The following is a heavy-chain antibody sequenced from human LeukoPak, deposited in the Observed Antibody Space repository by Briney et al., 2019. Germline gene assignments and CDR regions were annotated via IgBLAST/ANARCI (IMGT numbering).Heavy chain of an antibody. CDR2: IRYDGSNK. J-gene: IGHJ6*03. D-gene: IGHD3-10*01. CDR1: GFTFSSYG. V-gene: IGHV3-30*02. CDR3: AKDRVSMVRGVYYYYYYMDV. Sequence: GGSLRLSCAASGFTFSSYGMHWVRQAPGKGLEWVAFIRYDGSNKYYADSVKGRFTISRDNSKNTLYLQMNSLRAGDTAVYYCAKDRVSMVRGVYYYYYYMDVWGKGTTVTVSS.